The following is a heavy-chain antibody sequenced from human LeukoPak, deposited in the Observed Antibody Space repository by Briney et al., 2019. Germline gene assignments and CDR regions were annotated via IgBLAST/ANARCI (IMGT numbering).Heavy chain of an antibody. V-gene: IGHV1-69*05. CDR1: GGTFSSYA. Sequence: ASVKVSCKASGGTFSSYAISWVRQAPGQGLEWMGGIIPIFGTANYAQKFQGRVTITTDESTSTAYMELSSLRSEDTAVYYCARLQELDTAMVIGQNLNWFDPWGQGTLVTVSS. CDR2: IIPIFGTA. CDR3: ARLQELDTAMVIGQNLNWFDP. D-gene: IGHD5-18*01. J-gene: IGHJ5*02.